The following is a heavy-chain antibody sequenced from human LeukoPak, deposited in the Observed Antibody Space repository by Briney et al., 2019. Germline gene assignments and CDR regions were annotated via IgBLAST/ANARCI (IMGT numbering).Heavy chain of an antibody. Sequence: GGSLRLSCAASGFTFSSYAMSWVRQAPGKGLEWVSAISGSGGSTYCADSVKGRFTISRDNSKNTLYLQMNSLRAEDTAVYYCAKDRRPTGYYDSSGYYYYFDYWCQGTLVTVPS. D-gene: IGHD3-22*01. V-gene: IGHV3-23*01. CDR3: AKDRRPTGYYDSSGYYYYFDY. CDR2: ISGSGGST. CDR1: GFTFSSYA. J-gene: IGHJ4*02.